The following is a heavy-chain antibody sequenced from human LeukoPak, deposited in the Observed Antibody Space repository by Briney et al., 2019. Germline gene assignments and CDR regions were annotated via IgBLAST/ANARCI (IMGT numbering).Heavy chain of an antibody. CDR3: ARGFLRYSYGLNWYFDL. CDR2: INHSGST. CDR1: GGAFSGYY. Sequence: SETLSLTCAVYGGAFSGYYWGWIRQPPGKGLEWIGEINHSGSTNYNPSLKSRVTISVDTSKNQFSLKLSSVTAADTAVYYCARGFLRYSYGLNWYFDLWGRGTLVTVSS. D-gene: IGHD5-18*01. V-gene: IGHV4-34*01. J-gene: IGHJ2*01.